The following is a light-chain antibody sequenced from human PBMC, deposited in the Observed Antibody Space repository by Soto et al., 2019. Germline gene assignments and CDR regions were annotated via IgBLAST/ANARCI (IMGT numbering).Light chain of an antibody. CDR1: QGISTY. Sequence: DIELTPSPSFLSSSVGDTAPITCRASQGISTYLAWYQQKPGKDTKNLIYGESTLQSGVPSRFSGSGSGTEFTLTISSMQPEDFATYYCKQHNSYPITFGQGTRVEIK. J-gene: IGKJ5*01. CDR2: GES. CDR3: KQHNSYPIT. V-gene: IGKV1-9*01.